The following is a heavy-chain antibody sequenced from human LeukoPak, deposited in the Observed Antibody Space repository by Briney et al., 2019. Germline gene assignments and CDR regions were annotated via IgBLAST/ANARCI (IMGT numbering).Heavy chain of an antibody. CDR3: VRVGTAYYYYGMDV. D-gene: IGHD4-23*01. V-gene: IGHV4-34*01. J-gene: IGHJ6*02. CDR2: INHSGST. CDR1: GGSFSGYY. Sequence: SETLSLTCAVYGGSFSGYYWSWIRQPPGKGLEWIGEINHSGSTNYNPSLKSRVTISVDTSKDQFSLKLSSVTAADTAVYYCVRVGTAYYYYGMDVWGQGTTVTVSS.